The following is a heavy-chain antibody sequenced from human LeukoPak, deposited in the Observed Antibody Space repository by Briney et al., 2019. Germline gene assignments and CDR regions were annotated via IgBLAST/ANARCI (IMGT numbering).Heavy chain of an antibody. D-gene: IGHD1-14*01. J-gene: IGHJ4*02. V-gene: IGHV5-51*01. CDR1: GYSFSNYW. CDR2: IYPGDSDT. Sequence: NPGESLKISCKGSGYSFSNYWIGWVRQMPGKGLEWMGIIYPGDSDTRYSPSFQGQVTISADKSISTAYLQWSSLKASDSAIYYCARKTRTVGNHLLGHFDYWGQGTLVTVSS. CDR3: ARKTRTVGNHLLGHFDY.